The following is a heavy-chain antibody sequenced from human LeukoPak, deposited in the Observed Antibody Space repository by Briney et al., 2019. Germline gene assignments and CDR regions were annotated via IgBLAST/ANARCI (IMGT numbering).Heavy chain of an antibody. CDR1: GGTFSSYA. Sequence: SVKVSCKASGGTFSSYAISWVRQAPGQGLEWMGRIIPILGIANYAQKFQGRVTITADKSTSTAYMELSSLRSEDTAVYYCARPGRLTGAGAFDIWGQGAMVTVSS. D-gene: IGHD6-19*01. J-gene: IGHJ3*02. CDR2: IIPILGIA. V-gene: IGHV1-69*04. CDR3: ARPGRLTGAGAFDI.